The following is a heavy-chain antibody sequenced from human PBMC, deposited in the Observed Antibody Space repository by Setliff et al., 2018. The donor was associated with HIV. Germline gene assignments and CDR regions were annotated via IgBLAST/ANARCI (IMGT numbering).Heavy chain of an antibody. J-gene: IGHJ6*02. D-gene: IGHD4-17*01. CDR3: ASPVFYGGNSS. CDR1: GFTFSNYN. V-gene: IGHV3-21*01. Sequence: GGSLRLSCAASGFTFSNYNMNWVRQAPGKGLEWVSSISSSSTYIYYADSVKGRFTISRDNAKNSLYLQMNSLRSEDTAVYYCASPVFYGGNSSWGQGTTVTVSS. CDR2: ISSSSTYI.